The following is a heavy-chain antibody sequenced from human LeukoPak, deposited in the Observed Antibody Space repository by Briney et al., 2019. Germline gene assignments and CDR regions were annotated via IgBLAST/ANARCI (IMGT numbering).Heavy chain of an antibody. D-gene: IGHD3-9*01. Sequence: GGSLRLSCAASGLTFSSCAMSWVRQAPGKGPEWVSVISASGASTHYADSVRGRFTISRDNSKNTLYLQMSSLRAEDTAVYYCAKRASDWYYFDYWGQGNLVTVSS. CDR3: AKRASDWYYFDY. J-gene: IGHJ4*02. CDR1: GLTFSSCA. CDR2: ISASGAST. V-gene: IGHV3-23*01.